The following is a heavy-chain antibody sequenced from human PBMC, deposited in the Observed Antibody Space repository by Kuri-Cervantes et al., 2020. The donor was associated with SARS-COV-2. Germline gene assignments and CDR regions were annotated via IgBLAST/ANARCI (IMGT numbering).Heavy chain of an antibody. CDR3: ARHDYDSSGYYYVYYGMDV. D-gene: IGHD3-22*01. V-gene: IGHV5-10-1*01. J-gene: IGHJ6*02. Sequence: GESLKISCKGSGYSFTSYWISWVRQMPGKGLEWMGRIAPSDSYTNYSPSFQGHVTISADKSISTAYLQWSSLKASDTAMYYCARHDYDSSGYYYVYYGMDVWGQETTVTVSS. CDR1: GYSFTSYW. CDR2: IAPSDSYT.